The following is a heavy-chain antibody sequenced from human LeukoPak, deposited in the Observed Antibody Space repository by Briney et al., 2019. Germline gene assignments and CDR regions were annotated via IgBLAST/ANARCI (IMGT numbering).Heavy chain of an antibody. CDR3: ARTGHYRFDY. J-gene: IGHJ4*02. D-gene: IGHD3-9*01. V-gene: IGHV1-18*01. CDR1: GYSFTDYD. Sequence: GASVKVSCKASGYSFTDYDFSWVRQAPGQSLEWLGWVSIYNDNTNYAREFQDRITMTTDISTSTAYMELKSLTSDDTAVYFCARTGHYRFDYWGQGTLVTVSS. CDR2: VSIYNDNT.